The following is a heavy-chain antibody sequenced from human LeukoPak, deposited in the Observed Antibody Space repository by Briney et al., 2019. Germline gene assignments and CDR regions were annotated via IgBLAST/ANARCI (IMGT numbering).Heavy chain of an antibody. Sequence: EGSLRLSCAASGFTFTSYWMTWVRQAPGKGLEWVANIKQDGSVKNYVDSLRGRFTISRDNAKDSLYLQMNSLRAEDTAVYFCARNYYYRFDYWGQGTLVAVSS. J-gene: IGHJ4*02. D-gene: IGHD3-10*01. V-gene: IGHV3-7*01. CDR3: ARNYYYRFDY. CDR1: GFTFTSYW. CDR2: IKQDGSVK.